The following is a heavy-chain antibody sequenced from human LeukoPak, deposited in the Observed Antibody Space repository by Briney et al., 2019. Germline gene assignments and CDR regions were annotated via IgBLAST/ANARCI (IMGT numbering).Heavy chain of an antibody. V-gene: IGHV4-39*01. CDR3: ARAVKGYYRNDAFDI. J-gene: IGHJ3*02. D-gene: IGHD3-22*01. Sequence: SETLSLTCAVSGGSISSNSYYWGWIRQPPGKGLEWIGSIYYSGSTYYNPSLKSRVTISVDTSKNQFSLKLSSVTAADTAVYYCARAVKGYYRNDAFDIWGQGTMVTVSS. CDR2: IYYSGST. CDR1: GGSISSNSYY.